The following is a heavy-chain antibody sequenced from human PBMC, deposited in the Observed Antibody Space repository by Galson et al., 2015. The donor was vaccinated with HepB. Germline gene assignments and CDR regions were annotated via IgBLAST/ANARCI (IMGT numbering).Heavy chain of an antibody. Sequence: SLRLSCAASGFTFDDYTMHWVRQAPGKGLEWVSLISWDGGSTYYADSVKGRFTISRDNSKNSLYLQMNSLETEDTAVYYCARLEEMGTIRSAFDIWGQGTMVTVSS. CDR2: ISWDGGST. V-gene: IGHV3-43*01. J-gene: IGHJ3*02. CDR3: ARLEEMGTIRSAFDI. D-gene: IGHD5-24*01. CDR1: GFTFDDYT.